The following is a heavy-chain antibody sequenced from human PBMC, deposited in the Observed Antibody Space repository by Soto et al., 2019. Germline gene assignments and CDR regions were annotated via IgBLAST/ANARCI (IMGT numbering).Heavy chain of an antibody. Sequence: SVKVSCKASGFTFTSSAVQWVRQARGQRLEWIGWIVVGSGNTNYAQKFQERVTITRDMSTSTAYMELNSLTSEDTAVYYCARDQSWRDLVWWFDPWGQGTLVTVSS. CDR3: ARDQSWRDLVWWFDP. CDR2: IVVGSGNT. V-gene: IGHV1-58*01. CDR1: GFTFTSSA. D-gene: IGHD3-16*01. J-gene: IGHJ5*02.